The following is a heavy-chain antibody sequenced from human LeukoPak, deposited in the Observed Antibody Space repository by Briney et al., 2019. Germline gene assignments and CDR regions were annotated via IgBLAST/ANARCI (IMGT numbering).Heavy chain of an antibody. CDR2: INPNSGGT. D-gene: IGHD1-26*01. CDR1: GYTFTGYY. Sequence: ASVKVSCKASGYTFTGYYMHWVRQAPGQGLEWMGWINPNSGGTNYALKFQGRVTMTRDTSISTAYMELSRLRSDDTAVYYCARARGIVGATANREFDYWGQGTLVTVSS. CDR3: ARARGIVGATANREFDY. J-gene: IGHJ4*02. V-gene: IGHV1-2*02.